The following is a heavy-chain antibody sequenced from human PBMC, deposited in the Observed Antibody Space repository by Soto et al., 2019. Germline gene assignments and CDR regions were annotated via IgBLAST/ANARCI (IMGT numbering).Heavy chain of an antibody. V-gene: IGHV4-4*02. D-gene: IGHD6-13*01. J-gene: IGHJ4*02. CDR1: GVSINNNNW. CDR2: IYPDGTT. Sequence: SETLSLTCAVSGVSINNNNWWNWVRQPPGKGLDWIGEIYPDGTTHYSPSLRSRVTMSVDKSKNQFFLRLRSVTAADTAVYYCARGYSSKGYYFDYWGQGVQVTVSS. CDR3: ARGYSSKGYYFDY.